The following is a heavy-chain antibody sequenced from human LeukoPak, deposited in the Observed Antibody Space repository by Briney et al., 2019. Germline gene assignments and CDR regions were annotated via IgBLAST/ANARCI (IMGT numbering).Heavy chain of an antibody. CDR1: GGSFSGYY. CDR2: INHSGST. D-gene: IGHD3-9*01. CDR3: ARTRLTGYSYYYYMDV. Sequence: SSETLSLTCAVYGGSFSGYYWSWIRQPPGKGLEWIGEINHSGSTNYNPSLKSRVTISVDTSKNQFSLKLSSVTAADTAVYYCARTRLTGYSYYYYMDVWGKGTTATISS. J-gene: IGHJ6*03. V-gene: IGHV4-34*01.